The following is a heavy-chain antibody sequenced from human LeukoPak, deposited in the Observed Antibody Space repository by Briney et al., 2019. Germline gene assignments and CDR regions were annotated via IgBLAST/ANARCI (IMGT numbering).Heavy chain of an antibody. CDR3: AKTFQKGGYCGY. CDR1: GFTFSSYA. D-gene: IGHD2-15*01. Sequence: PGRSLRLSCAASGFTFSSYAMHWVRQAPGKGLEWVAVISYDGSNKYYADSVKGRFTISRDNSKNTLYLQMNSLRAEDTAVYYCAKTFQKGGYCGYWGQGTLVTVSS. CDR2: ISYDGSNK. V-gene: IGHV3-30-3*02. J-gene: IGHJ4*02.